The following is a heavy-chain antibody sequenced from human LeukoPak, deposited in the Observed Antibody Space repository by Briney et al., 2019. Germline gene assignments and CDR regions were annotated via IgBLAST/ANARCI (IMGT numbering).Heavy chain of an antibody. Sequence: KPSETLSLTCTVSGGSISSNSYYWGWIRQPPGKGLEWIGSIYYSGSTYYNPSLKSRVTISVDTSKNQFSLKLSSVTAADTAVYYCAREGGGGATLRYYYYGMDVWGQGTTVTVSS. V-gene: IGHV4-39*07. J-gene: IGHJ6*02. CDR1: GGSISSNSYY. CDR3: AREGGGGATLRYYYYGMDV. D-gene: IGHD1-26*01. CDR2: IYYSGST.